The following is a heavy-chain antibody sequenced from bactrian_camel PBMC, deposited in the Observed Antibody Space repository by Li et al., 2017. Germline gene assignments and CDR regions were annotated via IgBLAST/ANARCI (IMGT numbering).Heavy chain of an antibody. Sequence: VQLVESGGGSVQAGEPLRLSCLASGFTFDDSDMGWYRQAPGKGLEWVSTINSGGGSTFYADSVKGRFTISRDNAKNTVYLQLNSLKTEDMAMYYCATDLLAYQLPPYSGYWGQGTQVTVS. D-gene: IGHD1*01. J-gene: IGHJ4*01. CDR2: INSGGGST. CDR1: GFTFDDSD. CDR3: ATDLLAYQLPPYSGY. V-gene: IGHV3S40*01.